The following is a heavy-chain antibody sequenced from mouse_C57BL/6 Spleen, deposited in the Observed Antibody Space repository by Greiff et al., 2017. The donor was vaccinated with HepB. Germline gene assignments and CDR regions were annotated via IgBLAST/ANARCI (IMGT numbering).Heavy chain of an antibody. CDR1: GFSFTSYG. CDR2: IWSGGST. V-gene: IGHV2-2*01. D-gene: IGHD3-1*01. Sequence: QVQLQQSGPGLVQPSQSLSITCTVSGFSFTSYGVHWVRQSPGKGLEWLGVIWSGGSTDYNAAYISRLSINKVNAKSQVFFRMNSMQADDTAIYYCARNHSDGNYFDYWGQGTTLTVSS. CDR3: ARNHSDGNYFDY. J-gene: IGHJ2*01.